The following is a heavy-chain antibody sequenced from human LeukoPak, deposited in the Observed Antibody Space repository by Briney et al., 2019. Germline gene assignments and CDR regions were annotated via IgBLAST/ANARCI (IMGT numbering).Heavy chain of an antibody. CDR2: INNIGSST. J-gene: IGHJ4*02. CDR1: GFTFSDYY. CDR3: ARTDSSGYYYVADY. V-gene: IGHV3-11*04. D-gene: IGHD3-22*01. Sequence: PGGSLRLSCAASGFTFSDYYMSWIRQAPGKGLEWLSYINNIGSSTHYADSVKGRFTISRDNAKNSLYLQMNSLRAEDTAVYYCARTDSSGYYYVADYWGQGTLVTVSS.